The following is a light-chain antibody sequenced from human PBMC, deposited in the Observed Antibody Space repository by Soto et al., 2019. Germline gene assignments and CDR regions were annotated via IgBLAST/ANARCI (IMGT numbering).Light chain of an antibody. Sequence: EIVMTQSPVTLSVSPGERATLSCRASQSVSSNLAWYQQKPGQAPRPLIYGASTRATGVPARFSGSGSGTEFTLTISSLQSEDFAVYYCQQYNNWPPLTFGGGTKVDIK. CDR3: QQYNNWPPLT. V-gene: IGKV3-15*01. CDR2: GAS. CDR1: QSVSSN. J-gene: IGKJ4*01.